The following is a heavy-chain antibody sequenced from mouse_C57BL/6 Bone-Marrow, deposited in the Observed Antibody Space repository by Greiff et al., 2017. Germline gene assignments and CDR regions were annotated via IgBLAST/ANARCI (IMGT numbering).Heavy chain of an antibody. J-gene: IGHJ2*01. V-gene: IGHV5-17*01. CDR1: GFTFSDYG. CDR3: ARRHDFYYCDY. Sequence: EVKLVESGGGLVKPGGSLKLSCAASGFTFSDYGMHWVRQAPEKGLEWVSYISSGSSTIYYADTVNGRFTISRDNAKNTLFLQMTRLRSEDTAMYYCARRHDFYYCDYWGQGTTRTVSS. CDR2: ISSGSSTI. D-gene: IGHD3-1*01.